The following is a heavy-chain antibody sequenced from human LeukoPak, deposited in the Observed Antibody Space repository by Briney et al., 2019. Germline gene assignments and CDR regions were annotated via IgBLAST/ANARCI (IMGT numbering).Heavy chain of an antibody. CDR1: GGSISSSSYY. CDR2: IYYSGST. V-gene: IGHV4-39*02. Sequence: SETLSLTCTVSGGSISSSSYYWGWIRQPPGKGLEWIGSIYYSGSTYYNPSLKSRVTISVDTSKNQFSLKLSSVTAADTALYYCARDTLTDYWGQGTLVTVSS. J-gene: IGHJ4*02. CDR3: ARDTLTDY.